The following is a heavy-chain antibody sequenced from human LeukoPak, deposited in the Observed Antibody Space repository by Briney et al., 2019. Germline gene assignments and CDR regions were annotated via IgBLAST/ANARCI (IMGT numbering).Heavy chain of an antibody. CDR2: IYYSGSS. Sequence: SETLSLTCTVSGGSMSNSSYYWGWIRQPPGKGLEWIGSIYYSGSSFDNPALKSRVTISVDTSKNQFSLKLSSVTAADTAVYYCARHRSGWLQSSFDYWGQGTLVTVSS. J-gene: IGHJ4*02. CDR3: ARHRSGWLQSSFDY. D-gene: IGHD5-24*01. CDR1: GGSMSNSSYY. V-gene: IGHV4-39*01.